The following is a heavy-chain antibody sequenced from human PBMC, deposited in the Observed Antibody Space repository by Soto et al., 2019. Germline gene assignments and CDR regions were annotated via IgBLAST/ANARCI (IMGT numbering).Heavy chain of an antibody. D-gene: IGHD6-13*01. CDR2: INHSGST. J-gene: IGHJ4*02. V-gene: IGHV4-34*01. CDR3: ARVLWGSSWYSSGFDY. CDR1: GGSSSGYH. Sequence: QVQLQQWGAGLLEPSETLSLTCAVSGGSSSGYHWSWIRQPPGKGLEWIGEINHSGSTNYNASLKSRVTISVDTSKNQFSLKLSSVTAADTAVYYCARVLWGSSWYSSGFDYWGQGTLVTVSS.